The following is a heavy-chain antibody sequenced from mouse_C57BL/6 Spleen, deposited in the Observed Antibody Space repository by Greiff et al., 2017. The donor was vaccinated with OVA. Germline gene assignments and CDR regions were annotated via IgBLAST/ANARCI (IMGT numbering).Heavy chain of an antibody. CDR2: IDPSDSET. J-gene: IGHJ1*03. CDR1: GYTFTSYW. D-gene: IGHD1-1*01. V-gene: IGHV1-52*01. CDR3: ARRATTVVAHWYFDV. Sequence: QVQLQQPGAELVRPGSSVKLSCKASGYTFTSYWMHWVKQRPIQGLEWIGNIDPSDSETHYNQKFKDKATLTVDKSSSTAYMQLSSLTSDDSAVYYCARRATTVVAHWYFDVWGTGTTVTVSS.